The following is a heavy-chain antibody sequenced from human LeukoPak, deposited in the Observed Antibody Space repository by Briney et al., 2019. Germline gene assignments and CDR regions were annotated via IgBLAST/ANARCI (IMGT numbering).Heavy chain of an antibody. CDR3: ARVTYYDFWSGYHDAFDI. CDR2: IIPIFGTA. Sequence: GASVKVSCKASGGTFSSYAISWVRQAPGQGPEWMGGIIPIFGTANYAQKFQGRVTITTDESTSTAYMELSSLRSEDTAVYYCARVTYYDFWSGYHDAFDIWGQGTMVTVSS. CDR1: GGTFSSYA. D-gene: IGHD3-3*01. V-gene: IGHV1-69*05. J-gene: IGHJ3*02.